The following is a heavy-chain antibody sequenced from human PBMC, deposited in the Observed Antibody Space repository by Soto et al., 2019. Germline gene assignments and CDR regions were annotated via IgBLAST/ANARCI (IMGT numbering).Heavy chain of an antibody. CDR1: GFTFSSYA. CDR2: ISSNGGST. Sequence: GGSLRLSCAASGFTFSSYAMHWVRQAPGKGLEYVSAISSNGGSTYYANSVKGRFTISRDNSKNTLYLQMGSLRAEDMAVYYCARNSVAGSHAFDIWGQGTMVTVSS. CDR3: ARNSVAGSHAFDI. V-gene: IGHV3-64*01. J-gene: IGHJ3*02. D-gene: IGHD1-26*01.